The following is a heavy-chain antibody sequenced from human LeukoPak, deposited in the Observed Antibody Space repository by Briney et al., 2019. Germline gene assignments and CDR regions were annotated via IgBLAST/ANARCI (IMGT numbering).Heavy chain of an antibody. CDR3: AKARRAYCGGDCYGTDY. Sequence: GGSLRLSCAASGFTFSSYAMSWVRQAPGKGLEWVSAISGSGGSTYYADSVKGRFTISRDNSKNTLYLQMNSLRAEDTAVYYCAKARRAYCGGDCYGTDYWGQGTLVTVSS. J-gene: IGHJ4*02. CDR2: ISGSGGST. V-gene: IGHV3-23*01. CDR1: GFTFSSYA. D-gene: IGHD2-21*02.